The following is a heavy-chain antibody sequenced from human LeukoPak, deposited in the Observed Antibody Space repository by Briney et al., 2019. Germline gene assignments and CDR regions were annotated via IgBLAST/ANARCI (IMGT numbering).Heavy chain of an antibody. V-gene: IGHV3-21*04. Sequence: GGSLRLSCAASAFSLSAYNMNWVRQAPGKGLEWVSSISYTGTYIYYADSVKGRFTISRDNAQNSLYLQMNSLRAEDTAVYYCASSGSYALAFDYWGQGTLVTVSS. CDR1: AFSLSAYN. CDR2: ISYTGTYI. CDR3: ASSGSYALAFDY. J-gene: IGHJ4*02. D-gene: IGHD1-26*01.